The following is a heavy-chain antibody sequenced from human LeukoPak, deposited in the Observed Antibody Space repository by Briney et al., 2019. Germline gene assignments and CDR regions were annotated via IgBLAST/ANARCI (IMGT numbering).Heavy chain of an antibody. CDR1: GYTFTNYD. J-gene: IGHJ4*02. CDR3: ARSHFMAGIAAQAPDFARGIDY. D-gene: IGHD6-13*01. V-gene: IGHV1-8*03. CDR2: LNPYNGNT. Sequence: ASVKVSCKASGYTFTNYDINWVRQAPGQGLECMGWLNPYNGNTVYAQKFQGRVTITRSTSISTAYMELSSLTSEDTAVYYCARSHFMAGIAAQAPDFARGIDYWGQGTLVTVSS.